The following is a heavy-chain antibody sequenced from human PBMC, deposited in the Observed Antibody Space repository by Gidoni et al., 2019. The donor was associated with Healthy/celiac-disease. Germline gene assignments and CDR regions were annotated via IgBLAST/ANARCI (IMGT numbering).Heavy chain of an antibody. V-gene: IGHV4-61*02. Sequence: QVQLQESGPGLVKPSQTLSLTCTVSGGSISSGSYYWSWLRQPAGKGLEWIGRIYTSGSTNSNPPRKSGVTISVDTSKNQFSLKWGFVTAADTAGYYWAGGGGGAEGYCSGGSCSPAEYFQHWGQGTLVTVSS. CDR3: AGGGGGAEGYCSGGSCSPAEYFQH. CDR1: GGSISSGSYY. D-gene: IGHD2-15*01. J-gene: IGHJ1*01. CDR2: IYTSGST.